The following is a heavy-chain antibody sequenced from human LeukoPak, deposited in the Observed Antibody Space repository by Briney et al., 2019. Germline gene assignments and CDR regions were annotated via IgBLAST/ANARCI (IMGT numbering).Heavy chain of an antibody. CDR1: GGSISSYY. CDR2: IYYSGST. Sequence: SETLPLTCTVSGGSISSYYWSWIRQPPGKGLEWIGYIYYSGSTNYNPSLKSGVTISVDTSKNQYPLKLSSVTAADTAVYYCARSYCYGMDVWYQGTTVTVSS. J-gene: IGHJ6*02. CDR3: ARSYCYGMDV. V-gene: IGHV4-59*08.